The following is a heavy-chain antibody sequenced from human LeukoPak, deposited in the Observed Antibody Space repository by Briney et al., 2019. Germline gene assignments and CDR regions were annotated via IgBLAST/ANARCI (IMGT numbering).Heavy chain of an antibody. CDR2: IWYDGSNK. D-gene: IGHD6-19*01. CDR3: ARVEGGGGWYGGALDY. J-gene: IGHJ4*02. CDR1: GFTFSSNG. V-gene: IGHV3-33*08. Sequence: PGRSLRLSCAASGFTFSSNGMHWVRQAPGKGLEWVAIIWYDGSNKYYADSVKGRFTISRDNSKNPLYLQMNSLSAEDTAVYYCARVEGGGGWYGGALDYWGQGTLVTVSS.